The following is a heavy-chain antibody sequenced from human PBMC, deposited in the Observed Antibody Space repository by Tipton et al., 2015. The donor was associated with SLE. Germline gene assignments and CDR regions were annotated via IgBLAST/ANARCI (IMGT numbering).Heavy chain of an antibody. CDR1: GYSISSGYY. D-gene: IGHD2-15*01. Sequence: GLVKPSETLSLTCAVSGYSISSGYYWGWIRQPPGKGLEWIGSIYHSGSTYYNPSLKSRVTISVDTPKNQFSLKLSSVTAADTALYYCARSASSNLHYMDVWGKGTTVTISS. CDR2: IYHSGST. CDR3: ARSASSNLHYMDV. V-gene: IGHV4-38-2*01. J-gene: IGHJ6*03.